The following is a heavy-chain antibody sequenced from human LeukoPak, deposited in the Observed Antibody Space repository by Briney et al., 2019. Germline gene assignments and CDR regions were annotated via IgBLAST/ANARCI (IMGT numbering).Heavy chain of an antibody. J-gene: IGHJ4*02. CDR1: GGSISSSSYY. Sequence: PSETLSLTRTVSGGSISSSSYYWGWIRQPPGKGLEWIGSIYYSGSTYYNPSLKSRVTISVDTSKNQFSLKLSSVTAADTAVYYCARGGSGSYYPYWGQGTLVTVSS. CDR3: ARGGSGSYYPY. V-gene: IGHV4-39*07. CDR2: IYYSGST. D-gene: IGHD3-10*01.